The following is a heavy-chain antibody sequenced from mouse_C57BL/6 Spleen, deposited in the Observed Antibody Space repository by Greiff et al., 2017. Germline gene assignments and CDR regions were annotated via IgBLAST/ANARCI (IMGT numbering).Heavy chain of an antibody. CDR3: AREVYYYGSSYYAMDY. D-gene: IGHD1-1*01. J-gene: IGHJ4*01. V-gene: IGHV1-80*01. CDR1: GYAFSSYW. Sequence: VKLQESGAELVKPGASVKISCKASGYAFSSYWMNLVKQRPGKGLEWIGQIYPGDGDTNYNGKFKGKATLTADKSSSTSYMQLSSLTSEDSAVYFCAREVYYYGSSYYAMDYWGQGTSVTVSS. CDR2: IYPGDGDT.